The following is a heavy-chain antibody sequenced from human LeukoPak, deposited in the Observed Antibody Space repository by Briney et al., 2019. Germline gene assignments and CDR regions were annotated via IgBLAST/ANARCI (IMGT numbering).Heavy chain of an antibody. J-gene: IGHJ4*02. D-gene: IGHD6-13*01. CDR1: GGTFSSYA. CDR2: IIPIFGTA. V-gene: IGHV1-69*13. CDR3: ARAWGRQQALDY. Sequence: GASVKVSCKASGGTFSSYAVSWVRQAPGQGLEWMGGIIPIFGTANYAQKFQGRVTITADGSTSTAYMELSSLRSEDTAVYYCARAWGRQQALDYWGQGTLVTVSS.